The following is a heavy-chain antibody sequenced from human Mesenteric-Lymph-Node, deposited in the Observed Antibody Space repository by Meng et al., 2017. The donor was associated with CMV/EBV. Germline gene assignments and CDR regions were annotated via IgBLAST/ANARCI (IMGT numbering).Heavy chain of an antibody. D-gene: IGHD3-10*01. V-gene: IGHV4-59*01. Sequence: SETLSLTCSVSDGSMNNYYWSWIRQLPGKGLEWIGNIYYSGSTNYNPSLKSRVTISVDTSKNHFSLKLSSVTAADTAVYYCARDAGYYSTDVWGQGTTVTVSS. J-gene: IGHJ6*02. CDR3: ARDAGYYSTDV. CDR1: DGSMNNYY. CDR2: IYYSGST.